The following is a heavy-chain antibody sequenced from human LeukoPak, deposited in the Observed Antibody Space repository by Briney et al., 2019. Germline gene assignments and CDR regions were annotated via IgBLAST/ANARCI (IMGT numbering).Heavy chain of an antibody. CDR1: GFTFSSYA. Sequence: GGSLRLSCAASGFTFSSYAMSWVRQAPGKGLEWVSAISGSGGSTYYADSVKGRFTISRDNSKNTLYMQMNSLRAEDTAVYYCAKRPGYSGYDYYFDYCGQGTLVTVSS. J-gene: IGHJ4*02. CDR2: ISGSGGST. CDR3: AKRPGYSGYDYYFDY. V-gene: IGHV3-23*01. D-gene: IGHD5-12*01.